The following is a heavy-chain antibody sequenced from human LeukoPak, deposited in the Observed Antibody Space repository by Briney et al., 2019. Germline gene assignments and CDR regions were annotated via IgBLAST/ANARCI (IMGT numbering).Heavy chain of an antibody. D-gene: IGHD4-17*01. Sequence: GGSLRLSFAASGFTFSSYEMNWVRQAPGKGLEWVSYISSSGSTIYYADSVKGRFTISRDNAKNSLYLQMNSLRAEDTAVYYCARDRGGDEAYYYYGMDVWGQGTTVTVSS. J-gene: IGHJ6*02. CDR2: ISSSGSTI. V-gene: IGHV3-48*03. CDR3: ARDRGGDEAYYYYGMDV. CDR1: GFTFSSYE.